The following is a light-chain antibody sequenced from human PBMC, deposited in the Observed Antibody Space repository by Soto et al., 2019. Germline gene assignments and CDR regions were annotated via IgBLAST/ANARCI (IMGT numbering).Light chain of an antibody. Sequence: DIQMTQSPSTLSASVGDRVTITCRASESISMWLAWFQQRPGKAPTLLIYKASTLVSGVPSRFSGSGSGTEFTLTIRSLQPDDFAIYYCQHSKRFPYTFGQGTKVDI. CDR1: ESISMW. CDR3: QHSKRFPYT. J-gene: IGKJ2*01. CDR2: KAS. V-gene: IGKV1-5*03.